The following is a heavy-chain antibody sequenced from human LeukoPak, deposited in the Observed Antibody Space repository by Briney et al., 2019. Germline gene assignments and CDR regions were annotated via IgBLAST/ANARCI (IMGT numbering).Heavy chain of an antibody. Sequence: ASVKVSCKASGYTFTGYYMHWARQAPGQGLEWMGWINPNSGGTNYAQKFQGRVTMTRDTSISTAYMELSRLRSDDTAVYYCARAVVVAATEDYWGQGTLVTVSS. D-gene: IGHD2-15*01. CDR2: INPNSGGT. CDR3: ARAVVVAATEDY. V-gene: IGHV1-2*02. CDR1: GYTFTGYY. J-gene: IGHJ4*02.